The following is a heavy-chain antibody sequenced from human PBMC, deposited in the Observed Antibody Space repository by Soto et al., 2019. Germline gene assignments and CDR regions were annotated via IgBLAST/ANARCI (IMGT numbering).Heavy chain of an antibody. CDR3: ARSAYALDEYFQH. CDR2: ISSSGNT. Sequence: QVQLQESGPGRVKPSQTLSLTCTVSGDSISSGDYYWSWIRQPPGKGLEWIGYISSSGNTYYNPSLRSRITISVETSKNQFSLNLSSVTAADTAVYYCARSAYALDEYFQHWGQGTLVTVSS. V-gene: IGHV4-30-4*01. CDR1: GDSISSGDYY. J-gene: IGHJ1*01. D-gene: IGHD5-12*01.